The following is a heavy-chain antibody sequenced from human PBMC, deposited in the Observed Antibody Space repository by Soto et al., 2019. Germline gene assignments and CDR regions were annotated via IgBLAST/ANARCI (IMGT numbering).Heavy chain of an antibody. D-gene: IGHD3-3*01. J-gene: IGHJ5*02. CDR1: GFTFSSYS. Sequence: EVQLVESGGGLVQPGGSLRLSCAASGFTFSSYSMNWVRQAPGKGLEWVSYISSSSSTIYYADSVKGRFTISRDNAKNSLYLQLNSLRDEDTAVYYCARDFPIFGVVDNWFDPWGQGTLVTVSS. CDR2: ISSSSSTI. CDR3: ARDFPIFGVVDNWFDP. V-gene: IGHV3-48*02.